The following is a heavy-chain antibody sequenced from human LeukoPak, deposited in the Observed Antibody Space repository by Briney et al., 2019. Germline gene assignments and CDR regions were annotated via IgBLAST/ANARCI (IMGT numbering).Heavy chain of an antibody. CDR3: ARGSYYYDSSGSRPAFDY. Sequence: GGSLRLSCAASGFTFDDYGMNWVRQAPGKGLEWVSGINWNGGSTGYADSVKGRFTISRDNAKNSLYLQMNSLRAEDTALYYCARGSYYYDSSGSRPAFDYWGQGTLVTVS. D-gene: IGHD3-22*01. J-gene: IGHJ4*02. CDR1: GFTFDDYG. V-gene: IGHV3-20*04. CDR2: INWNGGST.